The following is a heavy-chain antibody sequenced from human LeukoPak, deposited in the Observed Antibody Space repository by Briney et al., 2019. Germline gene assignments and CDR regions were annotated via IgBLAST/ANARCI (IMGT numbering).Heavy chain of an antibody. CDR3: ARGSGGEWGFDY. V-gene: IGHV3-7*01. CDR2: IKEDGSEK. D-gene: IGHD3-10*01. J-gene: IGHJ4*02. Sequence: PGGSLRLSCAASGFTFSIYWMSWVRQAPRKGLEWVANIKEDGSEKYYVDSAKGRFTISRDNAKNSLYLQMNSLRAEDTAVYYCARGSGGEWGFDYWGQGTLVTVSS. CDR1: GFTFSIYW.